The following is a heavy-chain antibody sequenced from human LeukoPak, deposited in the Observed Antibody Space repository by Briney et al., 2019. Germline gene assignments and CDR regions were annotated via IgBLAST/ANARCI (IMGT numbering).Heavy chain of an antibody. CDR1: GGSISDSY. J-gene: IGHJ4*02. CDR2: IDASGST. D-gene: IGHD6-19*01. Sequence: SETLSLTCSVSGGSISDSYWSWIRQPAGKGLEWIGRIDASGSTNYNPSLKSRVTVSVDTSKNQFSLTLNSVTAADTALYFCAKVGYASGWTYFDHWGQGTLVTVSS. V-gene: IGHV4-4*07. CDR3: AKVGYASGWTYFDH.